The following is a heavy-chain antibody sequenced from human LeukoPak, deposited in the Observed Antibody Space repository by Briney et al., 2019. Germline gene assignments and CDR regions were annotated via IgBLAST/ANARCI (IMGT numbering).Heavy chain of an antibody. D-gene: IGHD6-19*01. Sequence: PGGSLRLSCAASGFTFSNYYMSWIRQAPGKVLEWVSYISMSVSTIYYADSVKGQFTISRDNAKNTLYLQMNSLRAEDTAVYYCARDSSGWYRGFDPWGQGTLVTVSS. CDR1: GFTFSNYY. CDR2: ISMSVSTI. CDR3: ARDSSGWYRGFDP. J-gene: IGHJ5*02. V-gene: IGHV3-11*01.